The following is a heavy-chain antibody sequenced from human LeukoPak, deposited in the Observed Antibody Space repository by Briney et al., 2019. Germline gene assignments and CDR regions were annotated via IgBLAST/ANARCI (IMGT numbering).Heavy chain of an antibody. V-gene: IGHV3-23*01. Sequence: GGSLRLSCVASGFTFSSYAMSCVRQAPGKGLEWVSAISGSGGSTYYADSVKGRFTISRDNSKNTLYLQMNSLRAEDTAVYYCAKCNIVVVPAAPLDYWGQGTLVTVSS. CDR2: ISGSGGST. CDR1: GFTFSSYA. J-gene: IGHJ4*02. CDR3: AKCNIVVVPAAPLDY. D-gene: IGHD2-2*01.